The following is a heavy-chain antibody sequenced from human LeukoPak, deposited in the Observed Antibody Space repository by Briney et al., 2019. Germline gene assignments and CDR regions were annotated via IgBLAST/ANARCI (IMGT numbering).Heavy chain of an antibody. CDR3: ARDRGPRTGFMVREAYDY. J-gene: IGHJ4*02. V-gene: IGHV3-74*01. D-gene: IGHD3-10*01. CDR1: GFTFSDYW. Sequence: GGSLRLSCVGSGFTFSDYWIHWVRQAPGKGLVWVSRINTDGSITNYADSVKGRFSISRDNAKNTLYLQMSSLRAEDTAVYYCARDRGPRTGFMVREAYDYWGQGTLVTVSS. CDR2: INTDGSIT.